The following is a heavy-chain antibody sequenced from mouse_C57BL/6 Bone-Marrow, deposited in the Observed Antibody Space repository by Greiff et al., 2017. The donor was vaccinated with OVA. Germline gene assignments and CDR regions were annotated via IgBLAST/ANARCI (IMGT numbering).Heavy chain of an antibody. J-gene: IGHJ1*03. V-gene: IGHV1-81*01. D-gene: IGHD3-1*01. Sequence: QVHVKQSGAELARPGASVKLSCKASGYTFTSYGISWVKQRTGQGLEWIGEIYPRSGNTYYNEKFKGKATLTADKSSSTAYMELRSLTSEDSAVYFCAREGLLWYFDVWGTGTTVTVSS. CDR2: IYPRSGNT. CDR3: AREGLLWYFDV. CDR1: GYTFTSYG.